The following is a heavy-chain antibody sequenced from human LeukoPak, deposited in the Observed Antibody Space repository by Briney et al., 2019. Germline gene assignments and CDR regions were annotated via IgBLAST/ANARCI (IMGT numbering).Heavy chain of an antibody. V-gene: IGHV3-23*01. CDR2: ISGSGGST. CDR1: GFTFSSNY. Sequence: PGGSLRLSCAASGFTFSSNYMSWVRQAPGKGLEWVSAISGSGGSTYYADSVKGRFTISRDNSKNTLYLQMNSLRAEDTAVYYCAKAGAVVVVAAKYFDYWGQGTLVTVSS. CDR3: AKAGAVVVVAAKYFDY. D-gene: IGHD2-15*01. J-gene: IGHJ4*02.